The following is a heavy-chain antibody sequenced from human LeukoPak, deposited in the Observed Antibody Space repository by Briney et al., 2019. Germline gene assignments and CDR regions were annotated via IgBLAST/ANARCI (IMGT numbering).Heavy chain of an antibody. CDR2: IYSGGST. CDR3: ARTHDSSGSRLDY. D-gene: IGHD3-22*01. V-gene: IGHV3-53*01. CDR1: GFTVSSNY. Sequence: GGSLRPSCAASGFTVSSNYMSWVRQAPGKGLEWVSVIYSGGSTYYADSVKGRFTISRDNSKNTLYLQMNTLRAEDTAVYYCARTHDSSGSRLDYWGQGTLVTVSS. J-gene: IGHJ4*02.